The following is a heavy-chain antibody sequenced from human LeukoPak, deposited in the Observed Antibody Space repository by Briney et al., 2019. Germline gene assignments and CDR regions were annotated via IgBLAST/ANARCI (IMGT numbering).Heavy chain of an antibody. Sequence: ASVKVSCKASGYTCTGYYMHWVRQAPGQGLEWMVWINPNSGGTNYAQKFQGRVTMTRDTSISTAYMELSRLRSDDTAVYYCARDEDGYIDYWGQGTLVTVSS. CDR2: INPNSGGT. J-gene: IGHJ4*02. D-gene: IGHD2-15*01. CDR3: ARDEDGYIDY. V-gene: IGHV1-2*02. CDR1: GYTCTGYY.